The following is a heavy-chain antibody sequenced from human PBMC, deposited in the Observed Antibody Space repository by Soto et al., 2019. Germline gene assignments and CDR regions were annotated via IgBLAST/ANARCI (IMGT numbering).Heavy chain of an antibody. V-gene: IGHV1-18*01. J-gene: IGHJ3*01. CDR3: ARGRGVVIPPVITTAVDV. Sequence: ASVKVSCKASGYTFNKYGFNWVRQAPGQGLEWMGRISAFNDYTNPAQKFQGRITLTTDASTNTAYMELQILRSDDTAMYYCARGRGVVIPPVITTAVDVSSQRTIVT. CDR2: ISAFNDYT. CDR1: GYTFNKYG. D-gene: IGHD3-22*01.